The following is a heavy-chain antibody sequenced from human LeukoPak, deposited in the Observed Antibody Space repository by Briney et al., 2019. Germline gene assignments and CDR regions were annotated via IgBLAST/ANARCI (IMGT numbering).Heavy chain of an antibody. J-gene: IGHJ4*02. Sequence: ASVKVSCKASGYTFTSYGISWVRQAPGQGLEWMGWISAYNGNTNYAQKLQGRVTMTTDTSTSTAYMELRSLGSDDTAVYYCARDLCQGTCGYCTNGVCYTDVGGDYWGQGTLVTVSS. CDR2: ISAYNGNT. CDR3: ARDLCQGTCGYCTNGVCYTDVGGDY. CDR1: GYTFTSYG. V-gene: IGHV1-18*01. D-gene: IGHD2-8*01.